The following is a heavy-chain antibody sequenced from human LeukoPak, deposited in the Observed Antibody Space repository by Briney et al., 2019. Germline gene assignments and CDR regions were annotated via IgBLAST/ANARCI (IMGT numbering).Heavy chain of an antibody. CDR3: AGFHQGTVPDDY. CDR1: GFTFSSYG. J-gene: IGHJ4*02. V-gene: IGHV3-30*02. CDR2: IRYDGSNK. Sequence: PGGSLRLSCAASGFTFSSYGMHWVRQAPGKGLEWVALIRYDGSNKYYADSVKGRFTISRDNSKNTLYLQMNSLRAEDTAVYYCAGFHQGTVPDDYWGQGTLVTVSS. D-gene: IGHD4-17*01.